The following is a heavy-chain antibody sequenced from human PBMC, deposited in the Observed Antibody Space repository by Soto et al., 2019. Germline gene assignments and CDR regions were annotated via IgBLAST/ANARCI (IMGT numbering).Heavy chain of an antibody. J-gene: IGHJ5*02. CDR2: IYYSGST. Sequence: LSLTCTVSGGSISSGGYYWSWIRQHPGKGLEWIGYIYYSGSTYYNPSLKSRVTISVDTSKNQFSLKLSSVTAADTAVYYCARVAGYNGYNWFDPWGQGTLVTVSS. CDR1: GGSISSGGYY. CDR3: ARVAGYNGYNWFDP. D-gene: IGHD3-10*01. V-gene: IGHV4-31*03.